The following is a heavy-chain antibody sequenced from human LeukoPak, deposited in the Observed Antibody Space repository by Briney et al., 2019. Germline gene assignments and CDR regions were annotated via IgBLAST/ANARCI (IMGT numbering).Heavy chain of an antibody. CDR3: TRDWSGYCSGGSRYSGGFDS. CDR2: ISSSSSYI. D-gene: IGHD2-15*01. V-gene: IGHV3-21*01. CDR1: GFTFSSYS. J-gene: IGHJ3*02. Sequence: GGSLRLSCAASGFTFSSYSMNWVRQAPGKGLEWVSSISSSSSYIYYADSVKGRFTISRDNAKNSLYLQMNSLRAEDTAVYYCTRDWSGYCSGGSRYSGGFDSWGQGTLVTVSS.